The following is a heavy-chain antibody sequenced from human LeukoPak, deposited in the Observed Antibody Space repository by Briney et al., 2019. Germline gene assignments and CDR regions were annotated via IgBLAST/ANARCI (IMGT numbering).Heavy chain of an antibody. J-gene: IGHJ5*02. CDR1: GGPFSGYY. V-gene: IGHV4-34*01. CDR3: ARGYSNYVLRWFDP. Sequence: SETLSLTCAVYGGPFSGYYWSWISQPPGKGLEWIGEINHSGSTNYNPSLKSRVTISVDTSKNQFSLKLSSVTAADTAVYYCARGYSNYVLRWFDPWGQGTLVTVSS. CDR2: INHSGST. D-gene: IGHD4-11*01.